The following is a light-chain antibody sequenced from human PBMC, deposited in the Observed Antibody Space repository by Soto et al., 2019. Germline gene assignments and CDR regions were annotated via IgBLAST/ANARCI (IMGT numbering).Light chain of an antibody. Sequence: DIVMTQSPDYLAVSLGERATINCKSSQSVLDSSANKHYLSWYQQKPGQPPKLLIYWSSTRQSGVPDRFSGSGSVTDFTLTISSLQAEDVAVYYCQQYYTLPLTFGGGTKVEIK. CDR1: QSVLDSSANKHY. CDR2: WSS. J-gene: IGKJ4*01. CDR3: QQYYTLPLT. V-gene: IGKV4-1*01.